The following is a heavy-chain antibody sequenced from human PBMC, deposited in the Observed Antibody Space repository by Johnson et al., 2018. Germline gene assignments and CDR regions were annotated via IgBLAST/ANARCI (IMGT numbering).Heavy chain of an antibody. V-gene: IGHV4-34*01. D-gene: IGHD3-10*01. CDR2: INHSGST. CDR1: GGSFSGYY. J-gene: IGHJ6*03. CDR3: ARVSGGGSGRYYYYYMDV. Sequence: QVQLQQWGAGLLKPSETLSLTCAVYGGSFSGYYWSWIRQPPGKGLEWIGEINHSGSTNYNPSLKSRVTISVDTSKNQFSLKLSSVTAADTAVYYCARVSGGGSGRYYYYYMDVWGKGTTVTVSS.